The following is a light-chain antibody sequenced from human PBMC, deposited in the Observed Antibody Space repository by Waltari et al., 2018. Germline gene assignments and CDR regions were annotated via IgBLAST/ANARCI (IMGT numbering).Light chain of an antibody. CDR3: SSYTSSSTLYV. J-gene: IGLJ1*01. Sequence: QSALTQPASVSGSPGQSLTISCTGTSGAVGHYAYVSWYQQHPGKAPKVIIYDVATRPSGVSSRFSGSKSGNTASLTISGLQAEDEADYFCSSYTSSSTLYVFGTGTKVTVL. CDR2: DVA. CDR1: SGAVGHYAY. V-gene: IGLV2-14*03.